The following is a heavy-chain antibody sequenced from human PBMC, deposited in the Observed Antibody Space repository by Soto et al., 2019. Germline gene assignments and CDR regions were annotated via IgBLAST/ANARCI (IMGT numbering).Heavy chain of an antibody. Sequence: QVQLVESGGGLVKPGGSLRLSCAASGFTFSDYYMSWIRQAPGKGLEWVSYISSSSSYTNYEDSVKGRFTISRDNAKNSLYLQMNSLRAEDTAVYYCARLSDYYDSSGYANHDAFDIWGQGTMVTVSS. CDR1: GFTFSDYY. CDR3: ARLSDYYDSSGYANHDAFDI. V-gene: IGHV3-11*05. CDR2: ISSSSSYT. J-gene: IGHJ3*02. D-gene: IGHD3-22*01.